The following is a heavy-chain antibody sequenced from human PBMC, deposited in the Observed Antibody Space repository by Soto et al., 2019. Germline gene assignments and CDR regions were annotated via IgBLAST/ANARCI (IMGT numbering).Heavy chain of an antibody. D-gene: IGHD1-1*01. CDR2: VSDSGGGT. CDR1: GFTFSSYG. Sequence: GGSLRLSCGASGFTFSSYGMSWVRQAPGKGLEWVSAVSDSGGGTYYADSVKGRFAISRDNSKNTLYLQMNSLRTEDTAIYYCVKVLERWNGLDVWGQGTTVTVSS. CDR3: VKVLERWNGLDV. V-gene: IGHV3-23*01. J-gene: IGHJ6*02.